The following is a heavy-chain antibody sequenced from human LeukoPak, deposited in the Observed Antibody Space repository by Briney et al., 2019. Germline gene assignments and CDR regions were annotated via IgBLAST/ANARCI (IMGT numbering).Heavy chain of an antibody. CDR1: GGTFSSYA. CDR2: IIPIFGTA. J-gene: IGHJ6*03. V-gene: IGHV1-69*06. Sequence: SVKVSCKASGGTFSSYAISWVRQAPGQGLEWMGGIIPIFGTANYAQKFQGRVTITADKSTSTAYMELSSLRSEDTAVYYCARAEYSSSWSEYYYYYMDVWGKGTTVTVSS. CDR3: ARAEYSSSWSEYYYYYMDV. D-gene: IGHD6-13*01.